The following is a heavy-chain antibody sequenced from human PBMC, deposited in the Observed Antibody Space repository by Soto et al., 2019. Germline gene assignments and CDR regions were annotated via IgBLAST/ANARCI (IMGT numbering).Heavy chain of an antibody. V-gene: IGHV5-51*01. J-gene: IGHJ4*02. D-gene: IGHD2-21*02. CDR2: IYPGDSDT. CDR3: ARSMVVTAPQLFDY. Sequence: GESLKISCKGSGYRFTSYWIGWVRQMPGKGLEWMGIIYPGDSDTRYSPSFKGQVSISADKSISTAYLQWRSLQASDSAIYYCARSMVVTAPQLFDYWGQGTLVAASS. CDR1: GYRFTSYW.